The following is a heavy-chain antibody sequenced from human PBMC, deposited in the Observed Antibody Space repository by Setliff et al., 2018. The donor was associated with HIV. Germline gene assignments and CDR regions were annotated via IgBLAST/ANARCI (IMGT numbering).Heavy chain of an antibody. CDR1: FGSSDYY. D-gene: IGHD1-26*01. CDR2: FYYSGST. J-gene: IGHJ6*03. V-gene: IGHV4-39*01. CDR3: ARNIGSGTYWGSWYYMDV. Sequence: FGSSDYYRAWIRQPPGKGLEWIGSFYYSGSTYYNPSLKSRVTISVDTSKNQFSLRLTSVTAADTAVYYCARNIGSGTYWGSWYYMDVWGKGTTVTVSS.